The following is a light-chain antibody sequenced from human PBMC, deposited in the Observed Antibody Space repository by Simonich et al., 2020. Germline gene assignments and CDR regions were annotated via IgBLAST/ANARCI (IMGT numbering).Light chain of an antibody. CDR1: QSVLYSSNNKNY. Sequence: DIVMTQSPDSLAVSLGERATINCKSSQSVLYSSNNKNYLAWYQQKTGQPPKLLIYWAATRESGVPDRFSGSGSGTDLTLTISSLQAEDVAVYYCQQYYSTRTFGQGTKVEIK. J-gene: IGKJ1*01. V-gene: IGKV4-1*01. CDR2: WAA. CDR3: QQYYSTRT.